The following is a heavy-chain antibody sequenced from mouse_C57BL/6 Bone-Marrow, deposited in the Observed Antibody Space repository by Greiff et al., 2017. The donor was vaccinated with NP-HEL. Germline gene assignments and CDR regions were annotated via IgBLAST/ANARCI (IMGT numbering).Heavy chain of an antibody. V-gene: IGHV1-15*01. J-gene: IGHJ1*03. CDR2: IDPETGGT. Sequence: VQLQESGAELVRPGASVTLSCKASGYTFTDYEMHWVKQTPVHGLEWIGAIDPETGGTAYNQKFKGKAILTADKSSSTAYMELRSLTSEDSAVYYCTREGGVRGYFDVWGTGTTVTVSS. CDR1: GYTFTDYE. D-gene: IGHD2-2*01. CDR3: TREGGVRGYFDV.